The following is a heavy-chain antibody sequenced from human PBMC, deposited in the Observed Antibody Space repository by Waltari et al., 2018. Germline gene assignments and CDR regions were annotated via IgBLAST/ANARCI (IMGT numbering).Heavy chain of an antibody. CDR3: ARDYYDFWSPYYVQNF. V-gene: IGHV1-2*06. D-gene: IGHD3-3*01. Sequence: QVQLVQSGAEVKKPGASVKVSCKASGYTFTGYYMHWVRQAPGQGLEWMGRINPNSGGTNYVQKCQGMVTMTRDTSISTAYMELSRLRSDDTAVYYCARDYYDFWSPYYVQNFWGQGTLVTVSS. CDR1: GYTFTGYY. CDR2: INPNSGGT. J-gene: IGHJ4*02.